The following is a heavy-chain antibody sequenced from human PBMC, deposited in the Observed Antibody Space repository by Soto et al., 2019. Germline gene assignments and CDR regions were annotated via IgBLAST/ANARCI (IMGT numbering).Heavy chain of an antibody. D-gene: IGHD5-18*01. J-gene: IGHJ6*02. CDR1: GYTFTSYY. CDR2: INPSGGST. Sequence: ASVKVSCKASGYTFTSYYMHWVRQAPGQGLEWMGIINPSGGSTSYAQKFQGRVTMTRDTSTSTVYMELSSLRSEDTAVYYCASGGYSYDKLYYYYGMDVWGQGTTVTVSS. V-gene: IGHV1-46*01. CDR3: ASGGYSYDKLYYYYGMDV.